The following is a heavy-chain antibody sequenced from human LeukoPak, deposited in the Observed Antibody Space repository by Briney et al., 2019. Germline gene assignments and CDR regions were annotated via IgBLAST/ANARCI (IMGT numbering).Heavy chain of an antibody. Sequence: PSETLSLTCTVSGGSISSSSYYWGWIRQPPGKGLEWIGYIYCSGSTKYNPSLKSRVTISVDTSKNQFSLKLSSVTAADTAVYYCARGENYYDSSGYPYNWFDPWGQGTLVTVSS. CDR2: IYCSGST. V-gene: IGHV4-61*05. D-gene: IGHD3-22*01. CDR1: GGSISSSSYY. CDR3: ARGENYYDSSGYPYNWFDP. J-gene: IGHJ5*02.